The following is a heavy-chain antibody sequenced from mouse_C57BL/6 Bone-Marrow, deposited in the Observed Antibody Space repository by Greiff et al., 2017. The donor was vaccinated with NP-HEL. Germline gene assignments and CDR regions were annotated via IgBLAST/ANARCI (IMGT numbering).Heavy chain of an antibody. Sequence: EVQLQESGPELVKPGASVKIPCKASGYTFTDYNMDWVKKSNGKSLEWIGDINPNNGGTIYNQKFKGKATLTVDKSSSTAYMELRSLTSEDTAVYYCARKELGAWFAYWGQGTLVTVSA. CDR3: ARKELGAWFAY. J-gene: IGHJ3*01. CDR2: INPNNGGT. CDR1: GYTFTDYN. D-gene: IGHD4-1*01. V-gene: IGHV1-18*01.